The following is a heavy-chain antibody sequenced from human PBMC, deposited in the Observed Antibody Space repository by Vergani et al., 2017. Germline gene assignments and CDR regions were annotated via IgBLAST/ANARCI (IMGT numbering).Heavy chain of an antibody. Sequence: QVQLVQSGAEVKKPGASVKVSCKASGYTFTSYGISWVRQAPGQGLEWMGWISAYNGNTNYAQKLQGRVTMTTDTSTNTDYMELRSLGSDDTAVYYWARDEAALNVLRYFDWSPSPSYLDYWGQGTLVTVSS. CDR3: ARDEAALNVLRYFDWSPSPSYLDY. J-gene: IGHJ4*02. CDR2: ISAYNGNT. V-gene: IGHV1-18*04. CDR1: GYTFTSYG. D-gene: IGHD3-9*01.